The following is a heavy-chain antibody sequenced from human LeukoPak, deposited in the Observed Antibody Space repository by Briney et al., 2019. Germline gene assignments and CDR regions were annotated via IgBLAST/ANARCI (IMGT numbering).Heavy chain of an antibody. CDR1: GYTFTGYY. J-gene: IGHJ4*02. Sequence: ASVKVSCKASGYTFTGYYMHWVRQAPGQGLEWMGWINPNSGGTNYAQKLQGWVTMTRDTSISTAYMELSRLRSDDTAVYYCARADMVRGVPFDYWGQGTLVTVSS. D-gene: IGHD3-10*01. V-gene: IGHV1-2*04. CDR2: INPNSGGT. CDR3: ARADMVRGVPFDY.